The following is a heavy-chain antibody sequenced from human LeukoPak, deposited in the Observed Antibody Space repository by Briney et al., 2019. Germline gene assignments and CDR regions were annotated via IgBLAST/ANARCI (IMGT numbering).Heavy chain of an antibody. CDR1: GYTFTGYY. J-gene: IGHJ4*02. Sequence: ASVKVSCKAFGYTFTGYYMHWVRQAPGQGLEWVGWINPNSGGTNYAQKFQGWVTMTRDTSISTAYMELSRLRSDDTAVYYCARGGDYGDYTHDYWGQGTLVTVSS. CDR2: INPNSGGT. D-gene: IGHD4-17*01. CDR3: ARGGDYGDYTHDY. V-gene: IGHV1-2*04.